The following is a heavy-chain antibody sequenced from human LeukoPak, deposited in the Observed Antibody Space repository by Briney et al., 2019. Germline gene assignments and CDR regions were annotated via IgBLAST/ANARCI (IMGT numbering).Heavy chain of an antibody. CDR3: VRGSVRDYYFDF. J-gene: IGHJ4*02. CDR2: IRSKALYGTS. Sequence: PGRSLRLSCSGSGFRFGGYALSWVRQAPGKGLEWVGFIRSKALYGTSEYAASVEGRFAISRDDSNNIVYLQMNSLKTEDTAVYFCVRGSVRDYYFDFWGQGTLVTVSS. D-gene: IGHD3-10*02. V-gene: IGHV3-49*04. CDR1: GFRFGGYA.